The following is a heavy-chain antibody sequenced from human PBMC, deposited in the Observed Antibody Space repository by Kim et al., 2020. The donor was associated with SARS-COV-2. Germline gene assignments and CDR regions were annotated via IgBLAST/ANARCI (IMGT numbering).Heavy chain of an antibody. CDR3: AKDISGYSYGSYYYYYGLDL. Sequence: GGSLRLSCAASGFTFDDYTMHWVRQGPGKGLEWVSLISWDGGSTYYADSVKGRFTISRDNSKNSLYLQMNSLRTEDTALYYCAKDISGYSYGSYYYYYGLDLWGQGTTVTVSS. CDR1: GFTFDDYT. J-gene: IGHJ6*02. D-gene: IGHD5-18*01. CDR2: ISWDGGST. V-gene: IGHV3-43*01.